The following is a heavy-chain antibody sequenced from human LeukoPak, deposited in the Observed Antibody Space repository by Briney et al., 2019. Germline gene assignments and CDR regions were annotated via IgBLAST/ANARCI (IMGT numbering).Heavy chain of an antibody. CDR3: AKAPRDIVATVFFDY. Sequence: GGSLRLSCAASGFTFSSYGMHWVRQAPGKGLEWVAVISYDGSNKYYADSVKGRFTISRDNSKNTLYLQMNSLRAEDTAVCYCAKAPRDIVATVFFDYWGQGTLVTVSS. D-gene: IGHD5-12*01. CDR2: ISYDGSNK. V-gene: IGHV3-30*18. CDR1: GFTFSSYG. J-gene: IGHJ4*02.